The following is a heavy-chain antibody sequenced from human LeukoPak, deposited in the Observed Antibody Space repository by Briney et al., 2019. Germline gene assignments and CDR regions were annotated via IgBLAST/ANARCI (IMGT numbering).Heavy chain of an antibody. D-gene: IGHD6-19*01. CDR1: GYTFTSYD. J-gene: IGHJ4*02. Sequence: ASVKVSCKASGYTFTSYDINWVRQATGQGLEWMGWMNPNSGNTGYAQKFQGRVTMTRNTSISTAYMELRSLRSDDTAVYYCARLYSSGWFDYWGQGTLVTVSS. CDR3: ARLYSSGWFDY. V-gene: IGHV1-8*01. CDR2: MNPNSGNT.